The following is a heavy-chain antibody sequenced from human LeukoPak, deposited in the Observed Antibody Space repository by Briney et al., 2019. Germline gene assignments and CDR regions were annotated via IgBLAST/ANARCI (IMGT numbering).Heavy chain of an antibody. J-gene: IGHJ4*02. Sequence: GGSLRLSCAASGFTFSSYSMNWVRQAPGKGLEWVSSICSSSSYIYYADSVKGRFTISRDNAKNSLYLQMNSLRAEDTAVYYCARDGSYYYDSSGMDYWSQGTLVTVSS. V-gene: IGHV3-21*01. CDR3: ARDGSYYYDSSGMDY. CDR1: GFTFSSYS. D-gene: IGHD3-22*01. CDR2: ICSSSSYI.